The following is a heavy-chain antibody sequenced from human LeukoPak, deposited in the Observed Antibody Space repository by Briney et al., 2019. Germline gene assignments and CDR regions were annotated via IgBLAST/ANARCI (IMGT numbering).Heavy chain of an antibody. J-gene: IGHJ4*02. CDR3: ARDLAYSRLDY. CDR1: GLTFSSSW. CDR2: INPDGDKK. D-gene: IGHD5-18*01. Sequence: GGSLRLSCAVSGLTFSSSWMDWVRQAPGKGLEWVASINPDGDKKYSADSVKGRFTISRDNAENSLYLQMNSLRVEDTAFYYCARDLAYSRLDYWGQGMLVTVSS. V-gene: IGHV3-7*01.